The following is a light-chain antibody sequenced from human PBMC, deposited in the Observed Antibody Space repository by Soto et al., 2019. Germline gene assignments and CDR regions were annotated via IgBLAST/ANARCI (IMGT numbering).Light chain of an antibody. Sequence: DIQMTQSPSTLSASVGDRVTITCRASQTTTAWLAWYQQKPGKAPKLLIYKTSSLESGVPSRFSGSGSGTEFTLTISSLQPDELATYFCQQYNPYSYSFGQGTKLEIK. V-gene: IGKV1-5*03. J-gene: IGKJ2*03. CDR1: QTTTAW. CDR3: QQYNPYSYS. CDR2: KTS.